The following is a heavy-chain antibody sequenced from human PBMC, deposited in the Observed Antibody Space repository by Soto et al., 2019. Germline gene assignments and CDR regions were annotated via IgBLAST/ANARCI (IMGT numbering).Heavy chain of an antibody. D-gene: IGHD6-6*01. Sequence: SETLSLTCSVSSDSMNSGGYYWSWIRQHPGKGLEWIGYIYSNGDTYYNPSLKSRVTISVDTSKKQFSLNLTSVTAADTAVYYCARRGGSSSGYYYYAMDVWGQGTTVTVSS. V-gene: IGHV4-31*03. CDR2: IYSNGDT. J-gene: IGHJ6*02. CDR1: SDSMNSGGYY. CDR3: ARRGGSSSGYYYYAMDV.